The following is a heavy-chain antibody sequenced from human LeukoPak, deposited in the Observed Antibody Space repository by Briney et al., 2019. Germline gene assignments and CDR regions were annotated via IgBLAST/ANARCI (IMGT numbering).Heavy chain of an antibody. CDR1: GFTFTIYE. Sequence: GGSLRLSCAASGFTFTIYEMNWVRQAPGKGLEWVSYISSRDSTTYYADSVKGRFTISRDNAKNSLYLQMNSLRTEDTAVYYCARRYCSTTSCLLDYWGQGTLVTVSS. J-gene: IGHJ4*02. CDR3: ARRYCSTTSCLLDY. D-gene: IGHD2-2*01. V-gene: IGHV3-48*03. CDR2: ISSRDSTT.